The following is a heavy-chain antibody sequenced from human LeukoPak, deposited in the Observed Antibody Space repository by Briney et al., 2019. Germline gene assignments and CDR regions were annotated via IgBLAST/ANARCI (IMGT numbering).Heavy chain of an antibody. CDR1: GYTLTELS. J-gene: IGHJ4*02. D-gene: IGHD3-10*01. V-gene: IGHV1-24*01. CDR3: ARVGYGSGSYYIG. CDR2: FDPEDGET. Sequence: ASVKVSCKVSGYTLTELSMHWVRQAPAKGLEWMGVFDPEDGETIYAQKFQGRVTMTRNTSISTAYMELSSLRSEDTAVYYCARVGYGSGSYYIGWGQGTLVTVSS.